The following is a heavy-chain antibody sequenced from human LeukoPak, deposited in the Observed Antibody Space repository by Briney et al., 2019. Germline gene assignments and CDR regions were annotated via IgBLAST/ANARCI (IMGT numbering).Heavy chain of an antibody. J-gene: IGHJ1*01. Sequence: SETLSLTCTVSGGSISSHYWSWIRQPPGKGLEWIGEINDSESTNYNPSLKSRVTTSVDTSKNQFSLKLSSVTAADTAVYYCARGAPGGSGRYFQHWGQGTLVTVSS. CDR1: GGSISSHY. D-gene: IGHD3-10*01. CDR2: INDSEST. CDR3: ARGAPGGSGRYFQH. V-gene: IGHV4-34*01.